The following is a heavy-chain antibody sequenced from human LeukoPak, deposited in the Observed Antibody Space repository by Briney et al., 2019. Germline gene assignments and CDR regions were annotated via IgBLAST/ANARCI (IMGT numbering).Heavy chain of an antibody. Sequence: GGSLRLSCAASGFMFSKSWMHWVRQVPGKGLVWVARIYNDGSTTNYADSVKGRFTISRDNAKNSLYLQMNSLRAEDTAVYYCARRFKIAARNYYYYYMDVWGKGTTVTVSS. D-gene: IGHD6-13*01. CDR3: ARRFKIAARNYYYYYMDV. CDR2: IYNDGSTT. J-gene: IGHJ6*03. V-gene: IGHV3-74*01. CDR1: GFMFSKSW.